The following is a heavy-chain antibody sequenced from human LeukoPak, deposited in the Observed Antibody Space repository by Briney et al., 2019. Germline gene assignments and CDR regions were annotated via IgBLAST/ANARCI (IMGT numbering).Heavy chain of an antibody. V-gene: IGHV3-72*01. CDR1: GFTFSDYY. D-gene: IGHD2-2*01. CDR3: ARTQTCSSTSCYPGYFQH. J-gene: IGHJ1*01. CDR2: SGNRAHGYPT. Sequence: GGSLRLSCAVSGFTFSDYYMDWVRQTPGKGLEWISRSGNRAHGYPTVYASSVRGRFTISRDSSGNSLYLQMNSLKTDDTAVYYCARTQTCSSTSCYPGYFQHWGQGTLVTVSS.